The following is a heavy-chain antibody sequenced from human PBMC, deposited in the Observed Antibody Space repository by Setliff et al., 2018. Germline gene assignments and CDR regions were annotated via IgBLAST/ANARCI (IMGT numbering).Heavy chain of an antibody. CDR3: ARVNPTMITFGGVIVIWFDP. CDR1: GYTLTELS. V-gene: IGHV1-24*01. Sequence: ASVKVSCKVSGYTLTELSRHWVRQAPGKGLEWMGGFDPEDGETIYAQKFQGRVTMTEDTSTDTAYMELSSLRSEDTAVYYCARVNPTMITFGGVIVIWFDPWGQGTLVTVSS. CDR2: FDPEDGET. D-gene: IGHD3-16*02. J-gene: IGHJ5*02.